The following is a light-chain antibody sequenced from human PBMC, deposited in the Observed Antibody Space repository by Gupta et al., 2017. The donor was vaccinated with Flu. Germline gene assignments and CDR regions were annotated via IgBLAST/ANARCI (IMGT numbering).Light chain of an antibody. CDR3: QQYKSYSYI. CDR2: KAS. CDR1: QSIGTW. J-gene: IGKJ2*01. Sequence: DIQLTQSPSTLSASVGDRVTITCRASQSIGTWLAWYQHIPGKAPKLLIYKASSLQSGVPSRFSGSGSGTEFTLTISSLQPDDFATYYCQQYKSYSYIFGQGTKVEIK. V-gene: IGKV1-5*03.